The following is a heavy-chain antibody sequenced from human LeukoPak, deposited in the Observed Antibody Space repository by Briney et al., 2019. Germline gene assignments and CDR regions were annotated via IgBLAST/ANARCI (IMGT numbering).Heavy chain of an antibody. CDR3: LRDLIR. CDR2: ISTDGRST. CDR1: GFTFSSYW. V-gene: IGHV3-74*01. D-gene: IGHD3-10*01. Sequence: GRSLRLSCVPSGFTFSSYWMHWVRHPPGKGLVWLSRISTDGRSTNYAGSVKGRFTISRDNARNTLFLQMNRLRAEDTAVYFCLRDLIRGDQGTLVTVSS. J-gene: IGHJ4*02.